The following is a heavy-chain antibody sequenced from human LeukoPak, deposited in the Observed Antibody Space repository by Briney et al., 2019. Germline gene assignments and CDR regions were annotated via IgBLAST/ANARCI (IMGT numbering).Heavy chain of an antibody. V-gene: IGHV3-73*01. D-gene: IGHD2-2*01. J-gene: IGHJ4*02. CDR3: SPHCSSTNCYLFY. CDR2: IRSKPNSYAT. Sequence: GGSLKLSCAASGFTFSGSAMHWVRQASGKGLEWLGRIRSKPNSYATTYAASVKGRFTLSRDDSKNTAYLQMDSLKIEDTAVYYCSPHCSSTNCYLFYWGQGTLVTVSS. CDR1: GFTFSGSA.